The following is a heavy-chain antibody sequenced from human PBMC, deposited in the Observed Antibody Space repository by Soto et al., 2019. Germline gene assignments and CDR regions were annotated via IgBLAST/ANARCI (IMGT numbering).Heavy chain of an antibody. CDR3: AVQIAAAGTLFDY. CDR2: IIPILGIA. V-gene: IGHV1-69*02. J-gene: IGHJ4*02. D-gene: IGHD6-13*01. CDR1: GGTFSSYT. Sequence: SVKVSCKASGGTFSSYTISWVRQAPGQGLEWMGRIIPILGIANYAQKFQGRVTITADKSTSTAYMELSSLRSEDTAVYYCAVQIAAAGTLFDYGGRGTLVTVPS.